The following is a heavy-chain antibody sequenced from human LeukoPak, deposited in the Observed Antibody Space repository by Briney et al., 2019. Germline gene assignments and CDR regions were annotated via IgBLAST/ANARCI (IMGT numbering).Heavy chain of an antibody. Sequence: SSETLSLTCTVSGGSISSYYWSWIRQPAGKGLEWIGRIYTSGSTNYNPSLKSRVTVSVDTSKNQFSLKLSSVTAADTAVYYCARFPGSAEYRRYYYMDVWGKGTTVTVSS. CDR2: IYTSGST. V-gene: IGHV4-4*07. CDR1: GGSISSYY. J-gene: IGHJ6*03. CDR3: ARFPGSAEYRRYYYMDV. D-gene: IGHD2-15*01.